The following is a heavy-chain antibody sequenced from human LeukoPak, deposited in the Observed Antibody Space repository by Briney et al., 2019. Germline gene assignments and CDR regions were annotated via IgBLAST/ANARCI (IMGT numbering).Heavy chain of an antibody. CDR2: INHSGST. Sequence: SETLSLTCAVYGGSFSGYYWSWIRQPPGKGLEWIGEINHSGSTNYNPSLKSRLTISVDTSKNQFSLKLTSVTAADTAVYYCARRTGTYFDSWGQGTLVTVSS. D-gene: IGHD3-10*01. CDR1: GGSFSGYY. J-gene: IGHJ4*02. CDR3: ARRTGTYFDS. V-gene: IGHV4-34*01.